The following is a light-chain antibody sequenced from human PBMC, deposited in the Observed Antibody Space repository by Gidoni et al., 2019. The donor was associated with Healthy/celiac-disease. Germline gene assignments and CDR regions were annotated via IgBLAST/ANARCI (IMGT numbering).Light chain of an antibody. CDR3: QQYGSSPPT. J-gene: IGKJ1*01. V-gene: IGKV3D-20*01. CDR1: QSVSSSY. CDR2: DAS. Sequence: DIVLTQSPATLSLSPGERATLSCGASQSVSSSYLAWYQQKPGLAPSLLIYDASSRATGIPDRFSGSGSGTDFTLTISRLETEDFAVYYCQQYGSSPPTFGQGTKVEIK.